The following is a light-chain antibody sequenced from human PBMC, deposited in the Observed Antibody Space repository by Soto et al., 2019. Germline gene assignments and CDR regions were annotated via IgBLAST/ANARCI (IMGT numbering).Light chain of an antibody. V-gene: IGLV2-14*01. Sequence: QSALTQPASVSGSPGQSITISCTGTSSDVGVYNFVSWYQQHPGKAPKLMIYDVSNRPSGVSNRFAGSKSGNTASLTISGLQAEDEADYYCNSYTSSSTVFGTGTKVTVL. CDR2: DVS. CDR3: NSYTSSSTV. CDR1: SSDVGVYNF. J-gene: IGLJ1*01.